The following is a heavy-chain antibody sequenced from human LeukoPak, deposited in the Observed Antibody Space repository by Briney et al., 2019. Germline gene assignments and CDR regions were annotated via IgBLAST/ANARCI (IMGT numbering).Heavy chain of an antibody. D-gene: IGHD3-3*01. V-gene: IGHV1-8*02. J-gene: IGHJ6*02. CDR3: ARGSAYDFWSGYPYYYYYGMDV. CDR1: GYTFTSYY. Sequence: ASVTVSCMASGYTFTSYYMHWVRQAPGQGLEWMGWMNPNSGNTGYAQKFQGRVTMTRNTSISTAYMELSSLRSEDTAVYYCARGSAYDFWSGYPYYYYYGMDVWGQGTTVTVSS. CDR2: MNPNSGNT.